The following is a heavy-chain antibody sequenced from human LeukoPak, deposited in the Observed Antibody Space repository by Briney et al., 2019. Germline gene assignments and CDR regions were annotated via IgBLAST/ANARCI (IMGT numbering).Heavy chain of an antibody. J-gene: IGHJ4*02. CDR2: INSDGSST. V-gene: IGHV3-74*01. D-gene: IGHD1-26*01. CDR3: ARPLVGASSKDPDY. Sequence: PGGSLRLSCAASGFTFSSHWMRWVRQAPGKGLVWVPRINSDGSSTSYADSAKGRFTISRDNAKNTLYLQMNSLRAEDTAVYYCARPLVGASSKDPDYWGQGTLVTVSS. CDR1: GFTFSSHW.